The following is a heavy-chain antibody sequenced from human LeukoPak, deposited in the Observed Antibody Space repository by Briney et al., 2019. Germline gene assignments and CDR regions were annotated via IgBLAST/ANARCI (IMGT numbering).Heavy chain of an antibody. CDR1: GFIVSSDY. J-gene: IGHJ4*02. CDR2: IFGGNTT. CDR3: AKETSSSFDY. Sequence: GGSLRLSCAASGFIVSSDYMSWVRQAPGKGLEWVSVIFGGNTTYYADSVKGRFTISRDNSKNTLYLQMNSLRAEDTAVYYCAKETSSSFDYWGQGTLVTVSS. V-gene: IGHV3-53*01. D-gene: IGHD6-6*01.